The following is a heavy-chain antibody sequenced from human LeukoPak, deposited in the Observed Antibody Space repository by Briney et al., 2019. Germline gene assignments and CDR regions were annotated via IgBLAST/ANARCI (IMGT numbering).Heavy chain of an antibody. V-gene: IGHV4-59*01. D-gene: IGHD3-22*01. Sequence: PSGTLSLTCTVSGDSISSYYWSWIRQPPGKGLEWIGYIYYSGSANYNPSLKSRVTMSVDTSKNQFSLKLSSVTAADTAVYYCARDYDRSSYFDCWGQGTLVTVSS. CDR1: GDSISSYY. J-gene: IGHJ4*02. CDR3: ARDYDRSSYFDC. CDR2: IYYSGSA.